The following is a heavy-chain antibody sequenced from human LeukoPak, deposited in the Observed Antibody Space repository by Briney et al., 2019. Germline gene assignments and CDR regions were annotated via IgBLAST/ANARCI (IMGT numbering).Heavy chain of an antibody. J-gene: IGHJ6*02. CDR3: AREPQYFDWLSGYYYYGMDV. CDR2: ISSSSSYI. V-gene: IGHV3-21*01. CDR1: GFTFSSYS. Sequence: GGSLRLSCAASGFTFSSYSMNWVRQAPGKGLEWVSSISSSSSYIYYADSVKGRFTISRDNAKNSLCLQMNSLRAEDTAVYYCAREPQYFDWLSGYYYYGMDVWGQGTTVTVSS. D-gene: IGHD3-9*01.